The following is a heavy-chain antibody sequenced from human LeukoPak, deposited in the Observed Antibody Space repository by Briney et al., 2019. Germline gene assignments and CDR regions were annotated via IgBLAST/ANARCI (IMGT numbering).Heavy chain of an antibody. Sequence: PSETLSLTCAVYGGSFSGYYWSWIRQPPGKGLEWIGEINHSGSTNYNPSLKSRVTISVDTSKNQFSLKLSSVTAADTAVYYRARGSGGSCYRYWGQGTLVTVSS. CDR1: GGSFSGYY. D-gene: IGHD2-15*01. J-gene: IGHJ4*02. CDR3: ARGSGGSCYRY. V-gene: IGHV4-34*01. CDR2: INHSGST.